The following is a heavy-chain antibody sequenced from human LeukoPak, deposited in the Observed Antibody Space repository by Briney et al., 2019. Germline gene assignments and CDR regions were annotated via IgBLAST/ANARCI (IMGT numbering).Heavy chain of an antibody. CDR1: GGSISSYY. CDR3: ARDPAGIVGAIYYFDY. D-gene: IGHD1-26*01. CDR2: IYYSGST. J-gene: IGHJ4*02. Sequence: PSETLSLTCTVSGGSISSYYWSWIRQPPGKGLEWIGYIYYSGSTNYNPSLKSRVTISVDTSKNQFSLKLSSVTAADTAVYYCARDPAGIVGAIYYFDYWGQGTLVTVSS. V-gene: IGHV4-59*01.